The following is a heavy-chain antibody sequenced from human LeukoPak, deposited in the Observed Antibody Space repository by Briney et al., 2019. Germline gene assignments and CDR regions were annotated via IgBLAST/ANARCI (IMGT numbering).Heavy chain of an antibody. CDR1: GDSIISSYF. D-gene: IGHD3-10*01. J-gene: IGHJ4*02. V-gene: IGHV4-4*07. CDR2: IYNTGST. Sequence: KTSQTLSLTCSVAGDSIISSYFWRWIRQPAGKGLEWIGRIYNTGSTDFNPSLKSRVTMSVDTSRNQFSLKLSSVTAADTAVYYCAKYASGSLVVWGQGTLVTVSS. CDR3: AKYASGSLVV.